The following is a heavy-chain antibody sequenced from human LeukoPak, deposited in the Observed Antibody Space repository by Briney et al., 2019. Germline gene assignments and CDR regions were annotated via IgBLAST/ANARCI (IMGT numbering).Heavy chain of an antibody. Sequence: GGSLRLPCAASGFTFSSYWMSWVRQAPGKGLEWVANIKQDGSEKYYVDSVKGRFTISRDNAKNSLYLQMNSLRAEDTAVYYCATAYSGSYYNYYYYGMDVWGQGTTVTVSS. CDR1: GFTFSSYW. V-gene: IGHV3-7*01. CDR3: ATAYSGSYYNYYYYGMDV. J-gene: IGHJ6*02. CDR2: IKQDGSEK. D-gene: IGHD1-26*01.